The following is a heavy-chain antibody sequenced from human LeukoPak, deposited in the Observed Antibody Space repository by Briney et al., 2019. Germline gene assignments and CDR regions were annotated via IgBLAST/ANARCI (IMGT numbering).Heavy chain of an antibody. CDR3: ARSDSSWYPFEY. CDR2: ISGSSNYI. V-gene: IGHV3-21*01. Sequence: RGSLRLSCAASGFTFNTYSMHWVRQAPGKGLEWVSSISGSSNYIYYADSVKGRFTISRDNAKNSLYLQMNSLRGEDSAVYYCARSDSSWYPFEYWGQGTLVTVSS. D-gene: IGHD6-13*01. CDR1: GFTFNTYS. J-gene: IGHJ4*02.